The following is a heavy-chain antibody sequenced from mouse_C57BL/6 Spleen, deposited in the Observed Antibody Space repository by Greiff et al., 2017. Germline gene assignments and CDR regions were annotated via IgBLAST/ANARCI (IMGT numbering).Heavy chain of an antibody. Sequence: QVQLQQPGAELVRPGSSVKLSCQASGSTFISYWMHWVKQRPLQGLEWIGNIDPSDSEPHYNQKFKDKATLTVDKSSSTAYMQLSSLTSEDSAVYYCARDYGNFFDYWGQGTTLTVSS. CDR2: IDPSDSEP. CDR3: ARDYGNFFDY. D-gene: IGHD2-1*01. V-gene: IGHV1-52*01. J-gene: IGHJ2*01. CDR1: GSTFISYW.